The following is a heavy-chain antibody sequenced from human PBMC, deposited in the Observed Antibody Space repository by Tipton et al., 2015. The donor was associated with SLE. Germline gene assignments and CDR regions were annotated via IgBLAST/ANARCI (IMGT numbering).Heavy chain of an antibody. CDR2: MYYSGST. V-gene: IGHV4-39*01. D-gene: IGHD6-13*01. CDR3: ARLWYSSSY. J-gene: IGHJ4*02. Sequence: TLSLTCTVSGGSISSSSYYWGWIRQPPGKGLEWIGSMYYSGSTYYNTSLKSRVIIFVDTSKNQFSLKLSSVTAADTAVYYCARLWYSSSYWGQGTLVTVSS. CDR1: GGSISSSSYY.